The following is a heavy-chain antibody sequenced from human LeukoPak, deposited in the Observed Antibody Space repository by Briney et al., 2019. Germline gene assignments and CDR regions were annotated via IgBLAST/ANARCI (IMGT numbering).Heavy chain of an antibody. J-gene: IGHJ3*02. V-gene: IGHV4-59*01. CDR1: GGSISSYY. D-gene: IGHD4-17*01. Sequence: SETLSLTCTVSGGSISSYYWSWIRQPPGKGLEWIGYIYYSGSTNYNPSLKSRVTISVDTSKNQFSLKLSSVTAADTAVYYCARYGDYLSAFDIWGQGTMVTVSS. CDR3: ARYGDYLSAFDI. CDR2: IYYSGST.